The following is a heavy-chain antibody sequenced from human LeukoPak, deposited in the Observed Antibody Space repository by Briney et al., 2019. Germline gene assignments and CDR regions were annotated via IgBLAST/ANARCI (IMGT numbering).Heavy chain of an antibody. CDR2: INHSGST. CDR3: ARVPMTTVVTGAFDI. Sequence: SETLSLTCAVYGGSFSGYYWSWIRQPPGKGLEWIGGINHSGSTNYNPSLKSRVTISVDTSKNQFSLKLSSVTAADTAVYYCARVPMTTVVTGAFDIWGQGTMVTVSS. D-gene: IGHD4-23*01. CDR1: GGSFSGYY. V-gene: IGHV4-34*01. J-gene: IGHJ3*02.